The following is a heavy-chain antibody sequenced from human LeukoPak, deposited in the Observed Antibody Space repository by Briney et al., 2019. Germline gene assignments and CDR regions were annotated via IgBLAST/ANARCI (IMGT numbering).Heavy chain of an antibody. CDR1: GGSISSGGYY. J-gene: IGHJ5*02. Sequence: SETLSLTCTVSGGSISSGGYYWSWIRQPPGKGLEWIGYIYHSGSTYYNPSLKSRVTISVDRSKNQFSLKLSSVTAADTAVYYCARDRITIFGVVEGGWFDPWGQGTLVTVSS. D-gene: IGHD3-3*01. CDR2: IYHSGST. CDR3: ARDRITIFGVVEGGWFDP. V-gene: IGHV4-30-2*01.